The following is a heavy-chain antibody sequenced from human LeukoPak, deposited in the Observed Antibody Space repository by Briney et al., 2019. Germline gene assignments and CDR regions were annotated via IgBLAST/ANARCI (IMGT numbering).Heavy chain of an antibody. CDR3: AKDFGRNPGGPGY. CDR2: IRGDGYST. D-gene: IGHD3-10*01. CDR1: GFTFSSYA. Sequence: GGSLRLSCAASGFTFSSYAMSWVRQAPGGGLEWVSGIRGDGYSTYYADSVKGRFAISRDNSKSTLYLQMNSLRAEDTAVYYCAKDFGRNPGGPGYWGRGTRVTVSS. J-gene: IGHJ4*02. V-gene: IGHV3-23*01.